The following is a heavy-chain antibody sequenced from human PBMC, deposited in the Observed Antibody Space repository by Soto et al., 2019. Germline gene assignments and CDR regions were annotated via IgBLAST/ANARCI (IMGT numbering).Heavy chain of an antibody. CDR2: ISGFNGAT. CDR3: ETERHMTTIGLDS. Sequence: ASVKVSCKASGYTFSNYGISWVRQAPGQGLEWMGWISGFNGATEYAQKFQGRVTMTADTSTSTAYMELRSLISDDTAVYYCETERHMTTIGLDSWRQGSLFTV. J-gene: IGHJ4*02. CDR1: GYTFSNYG. V-gene: IGHV1-18*01. D-gene: IGHD4-4*01.